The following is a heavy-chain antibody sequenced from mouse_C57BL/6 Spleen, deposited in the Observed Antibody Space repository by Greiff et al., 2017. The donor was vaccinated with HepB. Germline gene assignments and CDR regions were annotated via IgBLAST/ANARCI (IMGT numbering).Heavy chain of an antibody. Sequence: EVKLMESGPELVKPGASVKISCKASGYSFTDYNMNWVKQSNGKSLEWIGVINPNYGTTSYNQKFKGKATLTVDQSSSTAYMQLNSLTSEDSAVYYCARRDDYDGYFDYWGQGTTLTVSS. J-gene: IGHJ2*01. CDR3: ARRDDYDGYFDY. CDR2: INPNYGTT. CDR1: GYSFTDYN. V-gene: IGHV1-39*01. D-gene: IGHD2-4*01.